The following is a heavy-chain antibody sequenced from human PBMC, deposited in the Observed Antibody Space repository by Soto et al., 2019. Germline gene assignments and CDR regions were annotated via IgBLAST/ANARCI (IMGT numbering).Heavy chain of an antibody. CDR3: ARARFCTSTSCYHSFDF. V-gene: IGHV4-59*01. Sequence: PSETLSLTCTVSGGSISSSSWSWIRQPPGRGLEWIGYIYNNGRTDYNPSLKSRVTISVDTSKNHFSLKLSSVTPADTAVYYCARARFCTSTSCYHSFDFWGQGTLVTVSS. D-gene: IGHD2-2*01. J-gene: IGHJ4*02. CDR1: GGSISSSS. CDR2: IYNNGRT.